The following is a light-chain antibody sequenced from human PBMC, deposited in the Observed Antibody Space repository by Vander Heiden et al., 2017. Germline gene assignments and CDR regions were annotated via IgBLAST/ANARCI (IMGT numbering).Light chain of an antibody. CDR2: DAS. Sequence: EIVLTQSPATLSLSTGARAAISCRASQSVSSYLAWYQQKPGQAPRLLIYDASNRATGIPARFSGSGYGTDFTLTISSREPEDFAVYYCQQRSNWPPDTFGQGTRMEIK. V-gene: IGKV3-11*01. CDR1: QSVSSY. J-gene: IGKJ5*01. CDR3: QQRSNWPPDT.